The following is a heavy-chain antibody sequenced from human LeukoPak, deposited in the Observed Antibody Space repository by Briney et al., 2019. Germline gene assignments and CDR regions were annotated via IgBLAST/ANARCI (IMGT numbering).Heavy chain of an antibody. Sequence: SETLSLTCTVSGGSISSYYWSWIRQPPGKGLEWIGYTYYSGSTNYNPSLKSRVTISVDTSKNQFSLKLSSVTAADTAVYYCARQPNGEYYYGSGSPLVDVWGQGTTVTVSS. CDR1: GGSISSYY. CDR3: ARQPNGEYYYGSGSPLVDV. D-gene: IGHD3-10*01. V-gene: IGHV4-59*01. CDR2: TYYSGST. J-gene: IGHJ6*02.